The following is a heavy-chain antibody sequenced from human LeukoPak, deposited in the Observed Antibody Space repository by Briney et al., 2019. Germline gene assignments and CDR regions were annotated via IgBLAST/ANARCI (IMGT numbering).Heavy chain of an antibody. J-gene: IGHJ4*02. D-gene: IGHD3-10*01. Sequence: SVKVSCKASGFTFTSSAMQWVRQARGQRLEWIGWIVVGSGNTNYAQKFQERVTITRDMSTSTAYMELSSLRSEDTAVYYCAATSSNTEDSGGFDFDYWGQGTLVTVSS. V-gene: IGHV1-58*02. CDR3: AATSSNTEDSGGFDFDY. CDR1: GFTFTSSA. CDR2: IVVGSGNT.